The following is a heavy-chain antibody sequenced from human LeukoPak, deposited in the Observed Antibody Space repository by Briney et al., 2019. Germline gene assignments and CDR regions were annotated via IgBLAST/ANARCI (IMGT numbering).Heavy chain of an antibody. Sequence: GGSLRLSCAASGFSVITNFMTWVRQAPGNGLEWVSVIYGGDITYYADTDKGRFTVSRDNSKDTVYLQMSSLRAVDTAVYYCASWYDVGSFPCDYWGQGTRVTVSS. CDR1: GFSVITNF. CDR3: ASWYDVGSFPCDY. V-gene: IGHV3-53*01. CDR2: IYGGDIT. J-gene: IGHJ4*02. D-gene: IGHD2-15*01.